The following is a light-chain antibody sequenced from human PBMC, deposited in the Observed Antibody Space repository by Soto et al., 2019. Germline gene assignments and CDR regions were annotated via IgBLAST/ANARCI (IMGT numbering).Light chain of an antibody. CDR2: GAS. CDR1: QSVSGS. CDR3: QQYRNWPRT. V-gene: IGKV3-15*01. Sequence: EIVMTQSPATLSVSPGERATLSCRASQSVSGSLAWYQQKPGQAPGLLIYGASTRATGVPARFSGSGSGTEFTLTISSLQSEDFAVYYCQQYRNWPRTFGQGTKVEIK. J-gene: IGKJ1*01.